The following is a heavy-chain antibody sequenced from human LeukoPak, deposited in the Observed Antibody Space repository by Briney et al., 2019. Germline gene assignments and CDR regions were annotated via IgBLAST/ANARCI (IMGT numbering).Heavy chain of an antibody. J-gene: IGHJ4*02. Sequence: VKVSCKVSGYTFTDYYMHWVQQAPGKGLEWMGLVDPEDGETIYAEKFQGRVTITADTSTDTAYMELSSLRSEDTAVYYCATNGYSSSSGTLFDYWGQGTLVTVSS. D-gene: IGHD6-6*01. V-gene: IGHV1-69-2*01. CDR2: VDPEDGET. CDR3: ATNGYSSSSGTLFDY. CDR1: GYTFTDYY.